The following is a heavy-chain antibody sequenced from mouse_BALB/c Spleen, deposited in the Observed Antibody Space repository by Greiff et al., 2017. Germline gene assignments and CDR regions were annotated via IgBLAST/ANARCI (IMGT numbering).Heavy chain of an antibody. V-gene: IGHV1S137*01. CDR3: ARSTVAAGGYAMDY. J-gene: IGHJ4*01. CDR2: ISTYYGDA. Sequence: VQLQESGAELVRPGVSVKISCKGSGYTFTDYAMHWVKQSHAKSLEWIGVISTYYGDASYNQKFKGKATMTVDKSSSTAYMELARLTSEDSAIYYCARSTVAAGGYAMDYWGQGTSVTVSS. D-gene: IGHD1-1*01. CDR1: GYTFTDYA.